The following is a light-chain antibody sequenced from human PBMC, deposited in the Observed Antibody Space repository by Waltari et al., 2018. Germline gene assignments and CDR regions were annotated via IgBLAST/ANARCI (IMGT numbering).Light chain of an antibody. CDR1: QSISSW. V-gene: IGKV1-5*03. CDR3: QQYNSYWT. CDR2: KAS. J-gene: IGKJ1*01. Sequence: DIQMTQSPSTLSASVGGRVPITCRASQSISSWLAWYQQKPGKAPKLLIYKASSLESGVPSRFSGSGSGTEFTLTISSLQPDDFATYYCQQYNSYWTFGQGTKVEIK.